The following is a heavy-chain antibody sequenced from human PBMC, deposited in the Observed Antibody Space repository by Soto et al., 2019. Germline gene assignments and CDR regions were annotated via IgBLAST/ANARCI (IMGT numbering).Heavy chain of an antibody. V-gene: IGHV1-24*01. CDR2: FDPEDGET. CDR1: GCTLTELS. J-gene: IGHJ3*02. CDR3: ARDLITMVRDGLKGAFDI. D-gene: IGHD3-10*01. Sequence: ASVKVSCKVSGCTLTELSMHWVRQAPGKGLEWMGGFDPEDGETIYAQKFQGRVTMTEDTSTDTAYMELSSLRAEDTAVYYCARDLITMVRDGLKGAFDIWGQGTMVTVSS.